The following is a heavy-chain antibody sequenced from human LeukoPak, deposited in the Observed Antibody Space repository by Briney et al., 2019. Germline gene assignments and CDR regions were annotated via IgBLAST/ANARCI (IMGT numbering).Heavy chain of an antibody. J-gene: IGHJ3*02. Sequence: PSETLSLTCAVYGGSYSGYYWSWIRQPPGKGLVWIGEINHSGSTNYNPSLKGRVTISVDTSKNQFSLRLSSVTAADTAVYYCARSAIDVYYYDSRADKDAFDIWGQGTMVTVSS. CDR2: INHSGST. CDR1: GGSYSGYY. D-gene: IGHD3-22*01. V-gene: IGHV4-34*01. CDR3: ARSAIDVYYYDSRADKDAFDI.